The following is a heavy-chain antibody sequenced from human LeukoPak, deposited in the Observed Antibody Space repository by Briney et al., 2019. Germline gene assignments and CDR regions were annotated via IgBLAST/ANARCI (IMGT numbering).Heavy chain of an antibody. CDR2: IRAYNGNK. V-gene: IGHV1-18*01. Sequence: ASVKVSCKASGYTFTSYGISWVRQAAGQGGEWRGWIRAYNGNKNYAQKLQGRVTITTDTYTRTAYMELRSLRSDDTAVYYCARDGHYDFWSGYTQPLDYWGQGTLVTVSS. J-gene: IGHJ4*02. CDR3: ARDGHYDFWSGYTQPLDY. D-gene: IGHD3-3*01. CDR1: GYTFTSYG.